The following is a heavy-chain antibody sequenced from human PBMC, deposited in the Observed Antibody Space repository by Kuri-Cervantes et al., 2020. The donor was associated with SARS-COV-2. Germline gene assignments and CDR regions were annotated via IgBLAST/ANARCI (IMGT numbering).Heavy chain of an antibody. D-gene: IGHD3-22*01. CDR3: ASGYWIDY. CDR2: ISGSCGST. CDR1: GFTFSSYA. Sequence: GESLKISCAASGFTFSSYAMSWVRQAPGKGLEWVSAISGSCGSTYYADSVKGRFTISRDNSKNTLYLQMNSLRAADTAVYYCASGYWIDYWGQGTLVTVSS. J-gene: IGHJ4*02. V-gene: IGHV3-23*01.